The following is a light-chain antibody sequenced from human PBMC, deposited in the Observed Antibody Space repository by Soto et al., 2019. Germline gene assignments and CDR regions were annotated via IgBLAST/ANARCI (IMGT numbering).Light chain of an antibody. V-gene: IGLV1-40*01. CDR3: QSYDSSLIGSSV. Sequence: QSVLTQPPSVSGAPGQRVTISCTGSSSNIGAGYNVHWYQQLPGTGPKLLIYGNSNRPSGVPDRFSGSKSGTSASLAITGLQAEDEADYCCQSYDSSLIGSSVFGTGTKVTVL. J-gene: IGLJ1*01. CDR1: SSNIGAGYN. CDR2: GNS.